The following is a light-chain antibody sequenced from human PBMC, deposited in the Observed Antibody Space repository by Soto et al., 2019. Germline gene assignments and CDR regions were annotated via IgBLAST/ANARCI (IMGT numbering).Light chain of an antibody. CDR1: QDISSW. CDR2: AAS. V-gene: IGKV1D-12*01. CDR3: QQSSGCPPT. J-gene: IGKJ1*01. Sequence: DIQMTQSPSSVSASVGDRVTITCRASQDISSWLAWYQQRLGQAPKLLIYAASSLRSGVRSRFSGSTSGSHFPLTISNPQPEDFAIYACQQSSGCPPTFGQGTKVEI.